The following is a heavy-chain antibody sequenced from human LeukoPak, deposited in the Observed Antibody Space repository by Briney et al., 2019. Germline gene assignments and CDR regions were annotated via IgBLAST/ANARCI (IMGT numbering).Heavy chain of an antibody. J-gene: IGHJ5*02. CDR1: GGSISSGGYT. D-gene: IGHD2-15*01. V-gene: IGHV4-30-2*01. Sequence: PSETLSLTCAVSGGSISSGGYTWSWIRQPPGKGLEWIGYIYHSGSTYYNPSLKSRVTISVDKSKNQFSLKLSSVTAADTAVYYCARLSYSYCSGGSCYSNWFDPWGQGTLVTVSS. CDR2: IYHSGST. CDR3: ARLSYSYCSGGSCYSNWFDP.